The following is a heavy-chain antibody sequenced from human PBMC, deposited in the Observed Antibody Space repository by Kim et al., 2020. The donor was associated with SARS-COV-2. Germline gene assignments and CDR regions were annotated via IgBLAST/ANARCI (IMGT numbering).Heavy chain of an antibody. CDR3: ARGVSGYDILTGVDY. CDR2: ICAYNGNT. Sequence: ASVKVSCKASGYTFTSYGISWVRQAPGQGLEWMGWICAYNGNTNYAQKLQGRVTMTTDTSTSTAYMALRSLRSDDTAVYYCARGVSGYDILTGVDYWGQGTLVTVSS. J-gene: IGHJ4*02. V-gene: IGHV1-18*01. CDR1: GYTFTSYG. D-gene: IGHD3-9*01.